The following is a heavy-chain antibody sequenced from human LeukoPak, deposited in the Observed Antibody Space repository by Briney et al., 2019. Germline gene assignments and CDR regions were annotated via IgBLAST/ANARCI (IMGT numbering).Heavy chain of an antibody. CDR3: VKSVLGKYDFSTNYYGPDC. J-gene: IGHJ4*02. CDR2: ISGTGDFT. D-gene: IGHD3-3*01. CDR1: GFTLRNYA. V-gene: IGHV3-23*01. Sequence: GGSLRLSCAASGFTLRNYAMSWVRQAPGKGLEWVSSISGTGDFTFYADSVQGRFSISRGNSENTLYLQMNNLRAGDTAIYYCVKSVLGKYDFSTNYYGPDCWGQGILVTVSS.